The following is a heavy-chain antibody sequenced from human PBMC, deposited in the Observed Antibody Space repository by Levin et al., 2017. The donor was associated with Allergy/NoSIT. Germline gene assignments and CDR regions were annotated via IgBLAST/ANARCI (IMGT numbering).Heavy chain of an antibody. J-gene: IGHJ6*02. D-gene: IGHD1-1*01. CDR1: GFTFDNYA. Sequence: SLKISCAASGFTFDNYAMHWVRQAPGKGLEWVSGISWNSGNIGQADSVKGRFTISRDNTHNSLYLEMNSLRPEDTALYYCARDSMPTGTSVPFHYYGMDVWGQGTTVTVSS. CDR2: ISWNSGNI. CDR3: ARDSMPTGTSVPFHYYGMDV. V-gene: IGHV3-9*01.